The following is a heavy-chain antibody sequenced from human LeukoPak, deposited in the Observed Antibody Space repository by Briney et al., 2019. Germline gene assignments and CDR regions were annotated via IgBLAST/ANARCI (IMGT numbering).Heavy chain of an antibody. D-gene: IGHD5-24*01. Sequence: PGGSLRLSCAASGFTFSSYSMNWVRQASGKGLEWVSSISSSSSYIYYADSVKGRFTISRDNAKNSLYLQMNSLRAEDTAVYYCARGLRERWLQLNYYGMDVWGQGTTVTVSS. CDR2: ISSSSSYI. CDR3: ARGLRERWLQLNYYGMDV. V-gene: IGHV3-21*01. CDR1: GFTFSSYS. J-gene: IGHJ6*02.